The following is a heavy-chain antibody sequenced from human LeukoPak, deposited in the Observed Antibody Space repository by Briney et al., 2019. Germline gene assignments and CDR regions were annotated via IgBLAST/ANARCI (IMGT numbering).Heavy chain of an antibody. D-gene: IGHD4-17*01. CDR3: AKDTGHYGDAFDI. CDR2: IRYDGSNK. V-gene: IGHV3-30*02. J-gene: IGHJ3*02. Sequence: GGSLRLSCAASGFTFSSYGMHWVRQAPGKGLEWVAFIRYDGSNKYYADSVKGRFTISRDNSKNTLYLQMNSLRAEDMALYYCAKDTGHYGDAFDIWGQGTMVTVSS. CDR1: GFTFSSYG.